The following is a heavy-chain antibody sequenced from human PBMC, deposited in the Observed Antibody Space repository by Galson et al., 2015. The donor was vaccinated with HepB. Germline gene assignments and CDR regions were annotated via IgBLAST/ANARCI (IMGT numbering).Heavy chain of an antibody. CDR2: ISAYNGHT. CDR1: GDTFTSYS. V-gene: IGHV1-18*04. Sequence: SVKVSCKASGDTFTSYSISWVRQAPGQGPEWMAWISAYNGHTNYAQKFQGRVTVTTDTSTSTVYMELRSLRADDTAVYYCGRGGYGGYALDYWGQGTLVTVSS. CDR3: GRGGYGGYALDY. D-gene: IGHD5-12*01. J-gene: IGHJ4*02.